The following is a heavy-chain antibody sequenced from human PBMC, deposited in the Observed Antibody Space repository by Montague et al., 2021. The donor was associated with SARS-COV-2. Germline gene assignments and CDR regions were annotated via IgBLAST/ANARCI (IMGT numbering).Heavy chain of an antibody. Sequence: SLRLSCAASGFTFNNYGMYWVRQAPGKGLEWLAVISYEGSIKYYLDSLKGRFTISKDSSKNTLYLQMNSLRAEDTAVYYCVKRNQVFWFGEGRDAFHVWGQGTAVTVSS. V-gene: IGHV3-30*18. D-gene: IGHD3-10*01. CDR1: GFTFNNYG. CDR2: ISYEGSIK. CDR3: VKRNQVFWFGEGRDAFHV. J-gene: IGHJ3*01.